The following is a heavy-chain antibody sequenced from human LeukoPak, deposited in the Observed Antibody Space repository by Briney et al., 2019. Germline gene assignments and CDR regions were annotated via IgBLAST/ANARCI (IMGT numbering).Heavy chain of an antibody. CDR3: ARDSPGGGTGLDY. CDR2: ISGSGGNT. CDR1: GFAFSSYA. V-gene: IGHV3-23*01. J-gene: IGHJ4*02. D-gene: IGHD1-14*01. Sequence: GGSLRLSCAASGFAFSSYAMCWVRQAPGKGLEWVSGISGSGGNTYYADSVKGRFTISRDNAKNSLYLQMNSLRAEDTAVYYCARDSPGGGTGLDYWGQGTLVTVSS.